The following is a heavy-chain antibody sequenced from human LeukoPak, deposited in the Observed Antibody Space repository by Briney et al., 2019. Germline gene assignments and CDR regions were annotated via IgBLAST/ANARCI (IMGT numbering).Heavy chain of an antibody. D-gene: IGHD5-18*01. J-gene: IGHJ4*02. Sequence: SGTLSLTCTVSGGSIRSSSYYWGWIRQPPGKGLEWIGTIYFTGNTYYNPSLKTRVTISVDTSKDQFSLKLSSVTAADTAIYFCTSGYFVHTFDYWGQGALVTVSS. V-gene: IGHV4-39*01. CDR1: GGSIRSSSYY. CDR3: TSGYFVHTFDY. CDR2: IYFTGNT.